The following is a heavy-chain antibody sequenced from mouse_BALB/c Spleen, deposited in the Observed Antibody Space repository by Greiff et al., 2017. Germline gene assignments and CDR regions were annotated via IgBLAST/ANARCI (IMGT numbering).Heavy chain of an antibody. V-gene: IGHV1-14*01. CDR1: GYTFTSYV. CDR3: ARESLRSYEDFDY. J-gene: IGHJ2*01. Sequence: EVQLQESGPELVKPGASVKMSCKASGYTFTSYVMHWVKQKPGQGLEWIGYINPYNDGTKYNEKFKGKATLTSDKSSSTAYMELSSLTSEDSAVYYCARESLRSYEDFDYWGQGTTLTVSS. D-gene: IGHD1-1*01. CDR2: INPYNDGT.